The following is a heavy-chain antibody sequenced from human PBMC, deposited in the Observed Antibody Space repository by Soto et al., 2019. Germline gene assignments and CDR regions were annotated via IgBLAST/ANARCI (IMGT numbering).Heavy chain of an antibody. J-gene: IGHJ5*02. CDR3: ARRNYDFWSGSEDP. D-gene: IGHD3-3*01. CDR2: IYYSGST. CDR1: GGSISSSSYY. Sequence: SETLSLTCTVSGGSISSSSYYWGWIRQPPGKGLEWIGSIYYSGSTYYNPSLKSRVTISVDTSKNQFSLKLSSVTAADTAVYYCARRNYDFWSGSEDPWGQGTLVTVSS. V-gene: IGHV4-39*01.